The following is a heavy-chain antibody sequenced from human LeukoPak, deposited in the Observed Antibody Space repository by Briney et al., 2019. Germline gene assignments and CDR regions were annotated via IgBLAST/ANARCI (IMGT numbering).Heavy chain of an antibody. CDR2: MNPNIGDT. J-gene: IGHJ6*02. D-gene: IGHD3-10*01. V-gene: IGHV1-8*01. Sequence: AALKVSSEASVDTFTIDDICCGRQATGQGREWGGCMNPNIGDTGYAQKFQGRVTITINTSISTACMELRSPRAQETGLYYCARVRQLLWFGELTYYSGMDVWGQGTAVTVSS. CDR3: ARVRQLLWFGELTYYSGMDV. CDR1: VDTFTIDD.